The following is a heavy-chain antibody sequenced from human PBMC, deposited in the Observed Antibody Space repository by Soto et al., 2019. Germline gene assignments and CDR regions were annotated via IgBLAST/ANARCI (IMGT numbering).Heavy chain of an antibody. Sequence: GGSLRLSCAASGFTFDDYNMHWVRQAPGKGLEWVSLISRDGTNTNYAESVKGRFTISRDNSKNSLYLQMNSLRTEDTALYYCVKETYYYDVSSYYPLGSWGQGTLVTV. CDR2: ISRDGTNT. CDR3: VKETYYYDVSSYYPLGS. D-gene: IGHD3-22*01. J-gene: IGHJ5*02. V-gene: IGHV3-43*01. CDR1: GFTFDDYN.